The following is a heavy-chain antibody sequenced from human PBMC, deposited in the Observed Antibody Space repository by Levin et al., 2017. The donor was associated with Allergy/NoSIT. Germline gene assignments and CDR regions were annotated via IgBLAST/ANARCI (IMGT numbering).Heavy chain of an antibody. CDR2: IKSKTDGGTT. CDR1: GFTFSNAW. Sequence: PGGSLRLSCAASGFTFSNAWMSWVRQAPGKGLEWVGRIKSKTDGGTTDYAAPVKGRFTISRDDSKNTLYLQMNSLKTEDTAVYYCTTRMVRRSTPPWWGQGTLVTVSS. D-gene: IGHD3-10*01. CDR3: TTRMVRRSTPPW. V-gene: IGHV3-15*01. J-gene: IGHJ4*02.